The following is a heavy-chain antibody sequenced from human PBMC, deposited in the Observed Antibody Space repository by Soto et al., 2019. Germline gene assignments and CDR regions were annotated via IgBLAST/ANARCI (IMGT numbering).Heavy chain of an antibody. CDR3: ARDWNYYDSGEAFDI. J-gene: IGHJ3*02. CDR2: IIPILGIA. D-gene: IGHD3-22*01. CDR1: GGTFSSYT. Sequence: QVQLVQSGAEVKKPGSSVKVSCKASGGTFSSYTISWVRQAPGQGLEWMGRIIPILGIANYAQKFQGRVTITADKSTSTAYMELSSLRSEDTAVYYCARDWNYYDSGEAFDIWGQGTMVTVSS. V-gene: IGHV1-69*08.